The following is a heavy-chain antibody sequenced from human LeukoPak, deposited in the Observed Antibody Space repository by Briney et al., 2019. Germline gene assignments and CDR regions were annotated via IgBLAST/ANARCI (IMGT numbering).Heavy chain of an antibody. CDR3: ARDLSPSGGYFDWLLSLPDY. V-gene: IGHV1-46*01. D-gene: IGHD3-9*01. Sequence: ASVKVSCKASGYTFTSYYMHWVRQAPGHGLAWMGIINPSGGSTSYAQKFQGRVTMTRDTSTSTVYMELSSLRSEDTAVYYCARDLSPSGGYFDWLLSLPDYWGQGTLVTVSS. J-gene: IGHJ4*02. CDR2: INPSGGST. CDR1: GYTFTSYY.